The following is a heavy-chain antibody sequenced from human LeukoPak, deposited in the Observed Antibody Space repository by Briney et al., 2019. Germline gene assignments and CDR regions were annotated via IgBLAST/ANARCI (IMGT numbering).Heavy chain of an antibody. J-gene: IGHJ6*03. V-gene: IGHV3-30*04. CDR1: GFTFSSYA. D-gene: IGHD3-10*01. CDR2: ISYDGSNK. CDR3: ARDKKYYYGSGNYMDV. Sequence: PGGSLRLSCAASGFTFSSYAMHWVRQAPGKGLEWVAVISYDGSNKYYADSVKGRFTISRDNSKNTLYLQMNSLRAEDTAVYYCARDKKYYYGSGNYMDVWGKGTTVTVSS.